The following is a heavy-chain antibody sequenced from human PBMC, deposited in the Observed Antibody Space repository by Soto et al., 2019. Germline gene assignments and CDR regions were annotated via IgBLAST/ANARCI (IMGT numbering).Heavy chain of an antibody. D-gene: IGHD3-10*01. V-gene: IGHV4-59*03. CDR1: GGSISSYY. Sequence: TSETLSLTCTVSGGSISSYYWSWIRQPPGKGLEWIGYIYYSGSTNYNPSLKSRVTITRDMSTSTAYMELSSLRSEDTAVYYCAAMPSGSRARTTDHWGQGTLVTVSS. J-gene: IGHJ4*02. CDR2: IYYSGST. CDR3: AAMPSGSRARTTDH.